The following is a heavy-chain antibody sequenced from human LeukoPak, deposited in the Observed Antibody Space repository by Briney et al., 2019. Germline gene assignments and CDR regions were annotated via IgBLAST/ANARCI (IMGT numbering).Heavy chain of an antibody. J-gene: IGHJ4*02. CDR1: GYTFTSYA. Sequence: ASVKVSCKASGYTFTSYAMNWVRQAPGQGLEWMGWINPNSGGTNYAQKFQGRVTMTRDTSISTAYMELSRLRSDDTAVYYCARDLSYDYVWGSYRPLDYWGQGTLVTVSS. V-gene: IGHV1-2*02. CDR2: INPNSGGT. CDR3: ARDLSYDYVWGSYRPLDY. D-gene: IGHD3-16*02.